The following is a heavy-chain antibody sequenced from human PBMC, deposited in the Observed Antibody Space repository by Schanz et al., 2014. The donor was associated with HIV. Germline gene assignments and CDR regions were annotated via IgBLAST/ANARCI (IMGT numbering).Heavy chain of an antibody. V-gene: IGHV3-30*03. D-gene: IGHD2-21*01. CDR3: AREGNYYGGSVTGP. CDR1: GFTFSSYA. CDR2: MSHDGSNE. J-gene: IGHJ5*02. Sequence: QVQLVESGGGVVQPGRSLRLSCTASGFTFSSYAMHWVRQAPGKGLEWVAVMSHDGSNEYYADSVKGRFTISRDNSKNTLYLQINSLRGEDTAVYYCAREGNYYGGSVTGPWGQGALVSVSS.